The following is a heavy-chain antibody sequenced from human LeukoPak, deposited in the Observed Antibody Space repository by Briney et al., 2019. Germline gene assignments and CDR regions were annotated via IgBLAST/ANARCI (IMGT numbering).Heavy chain of an antibody. D-gene: IGHD3-16*01. CDR1: GGSIIDFNSY. J-gene: IGHJ6*02. Sequence: SEPLSLTCTVSGGSIIDFNSYWTWIRQPPGKGLEWIASVFHNGATYYIPTLRSRLTISVDSSTNQLTLRLSSVTAAASAVYFCARRGFGYSVDVWGQGTMVTVSS. CDR2: VFHNGAT. CDR3: ARRGFGYSVDV. V-gene: IGHV4-39*01.